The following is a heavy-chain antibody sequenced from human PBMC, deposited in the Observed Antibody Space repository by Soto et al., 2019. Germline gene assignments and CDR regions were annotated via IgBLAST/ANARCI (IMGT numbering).Heavy chain of an antibody. CDR2: ISGSGGST. Sequence: GVSLRLSCAASGFTLSSYAMSWVRQAPGKGLEWVSAISGSGGSTYYADSVKSRFTISRDNSKNTLYLQMNSLRAEDTAVYYCAKADTVIEDMDVWGKGTTVTVSS. J-gene: IGHJ6*03. CDR1: GFTLSSYA. D-gene: IGHD3-16*02. CDR3: AKADTVIEDMDV. V-gene: IGHV3-23*01.